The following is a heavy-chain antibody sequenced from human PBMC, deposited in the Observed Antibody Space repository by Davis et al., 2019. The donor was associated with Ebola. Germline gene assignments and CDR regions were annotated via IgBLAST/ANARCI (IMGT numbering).Heavy chain of an antibody. CDR3: ASEVSSRGYCFDY. CDR2: IYSAGGT. Sequence: GESLKISCAASGFSVSSSYMSWVRQAPGKGLEWVSVIYSAGGTYYADSVKGRFTISRDNSKNTLYLQMNSLRAEDTAVYYCASEVSSRGYCFDYWGQGTLVSVSS. CDR1: GFSVSSSY. D-gene: IGHD6-13*01. J-gene: IGHJ4*02. V-gene: IGHV3-53*01.